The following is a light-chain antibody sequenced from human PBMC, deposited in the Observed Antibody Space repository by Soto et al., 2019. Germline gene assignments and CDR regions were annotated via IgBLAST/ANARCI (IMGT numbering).Light chain of an antibody. CDR3: QKYETFSGT. CDR2: DAS. V-gene: IGKV1-5*01. J-gene: IGKJ1*01. Sequence: IQMTQSPSTLSASVGDTVTVTCRASQSGSGWLAWYQQKPGEAPKLLIYDASAWPRGGPTRISGSGSGTKFTHTRASLQPDDFATYYCQKYETFSGTLGPGTKV. CDR1: QSGSGW.